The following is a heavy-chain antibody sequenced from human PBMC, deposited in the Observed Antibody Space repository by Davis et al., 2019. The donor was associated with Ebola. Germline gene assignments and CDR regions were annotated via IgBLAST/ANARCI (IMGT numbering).Heavy chain of an antibody. J-gene: IGHJ4*02. CDR2: ISWNSGSI. D-gene: IGHD6-19*01. CDR1: GFTFSSYG. V-gene: IGHV3-9*01. CDR3: AKVHTKYSSGWYGGGFDY. Sequence: GGSLRLSCAASGFTFSSYGMHWVRQAPGKGLEWVSGISWNSGSIGYADSVKGRFTISRDNAKNSLYLQMNSLRAEDTALYYCAKVHTKYSSGWYGGGFDYWGQGTLVTVSS.